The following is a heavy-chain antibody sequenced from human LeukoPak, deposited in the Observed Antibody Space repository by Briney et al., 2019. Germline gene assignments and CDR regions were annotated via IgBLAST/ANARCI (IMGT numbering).Heavy chain of an antibody. J-gene: IGHJ4*02. Sequence: GGSLRLSCAASGFTFSSYAMHWVRQAPGKGLEYVSAISSNGGSTYYANSVKGRFTISRDNSKNTLYLQMGSLRAEDMAVYYCARGGKYSSSWYSQSYYFDYWGQGTLVTVSS. CDR2: ISSNGGST. CDR3: ARGGKYSSSWYSQSYYFDY. CDR1: GFTFSSYA. V-gene: IGHV3-64*01. D-gene: IGHD6-13*01.